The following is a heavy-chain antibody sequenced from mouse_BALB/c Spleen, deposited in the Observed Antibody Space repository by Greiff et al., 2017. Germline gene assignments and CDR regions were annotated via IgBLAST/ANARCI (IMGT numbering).Heavy chain of an antibody. V-gene: IGHV1-5*01. Sequence: EVKLVESGTVLARPGASVKMSCKASGYTFTSYWMHWVKQRPGQGLEWIGAIYPGNSDTSYNQKFKGKAKLTAVTSTSTAYMELSSLTNEDSAVYYCTRATATWAWFAYWGQGTLVTVSA. CDR2: IYPGNSDT. D-gene: IGHD1-2*01. CDR3: TRATATWAWFAY. J-gene: IGHJ3*01. CDR1: GYTFTSYW.